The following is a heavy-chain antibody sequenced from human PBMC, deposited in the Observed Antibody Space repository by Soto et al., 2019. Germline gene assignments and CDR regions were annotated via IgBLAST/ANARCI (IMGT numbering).Heavy chain of an antibody. D-gene: IGHD3-22*01. J-gene: IGHJ6*02. CDR1: GGSISSGDYY. Sequence: SSETLSLTCTVSGGSISSGDYYWSWIRQPPGKGLEWIGYIYYSGSTYYNPSLKSRVTLSVDTSKNQFSLKLSSVTAADTAVYYCARTYYYDSSGWVDVWGQGTTVTVSS. V-gene: IGHV4-30-4*01. CDR3: ARTYYYDSSGWVDV. CDR2: IYYSGST.